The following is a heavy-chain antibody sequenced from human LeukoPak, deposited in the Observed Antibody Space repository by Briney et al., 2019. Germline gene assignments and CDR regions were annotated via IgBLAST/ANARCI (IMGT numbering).Heavy chain of an antibody. J-gene: IGHJ4*02. CDR2: IYYSGST. D-gene: IGHD3-22*01. CDR3: ARDRGLVDYYDSSGTYYFDY. CDR1: GGSISSSSYY. Sequence: SETLSLTCTVSGGSISSSSYYWGWIRQPPGKGLEWIGSIYYSGSTYYNPSLKSRVTISVDTSKNQFSLKLSSVTAADTAVYYCARDRGLVDYYDSSGTYYFDYWGQGTLVTVSS. V-gene: IGHV4-39*07.